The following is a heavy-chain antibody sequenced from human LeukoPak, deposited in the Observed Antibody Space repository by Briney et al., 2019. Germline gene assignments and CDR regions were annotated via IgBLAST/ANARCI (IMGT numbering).Heavy chain of an antibody. D-gene: IGHD6-19*01. CDR1: GGSISSYY. CDR2: IYTSGST. J-gene: IGHJ3*02. CDR3: ARGTGYSSGWYGVSAFDI. V-gene: IGHV4-4*07. Sequence: SETLSLTCTVCGGSISSYYWSWIRQPAGKGLEWIGRIYTSGSTNYNPSLKSRVTMSVDTSKNQFSLKLSSVTAADTAVYYCARGTGYSSGWYGVSAFDIWGQGTMVTVSS.